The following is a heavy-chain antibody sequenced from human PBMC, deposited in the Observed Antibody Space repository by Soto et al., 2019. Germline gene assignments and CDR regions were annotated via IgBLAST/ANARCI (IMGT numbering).Heavy chain of an antibody. CDR2: VYYSGTT. J-gene: IGHJ5*02. CDR1: GGSISSSCYY. CDR3: ARVPAP. Sequence: SETLSLTCTVSGGSISSSCYYWAWVRQPPGKGLEWIGSVYYSGTTYYNPSLKSRVTISEDTSKNQFSLKLSSVTAADTAVYYCARVPAPWGQGTLVTVSS. V-gene: IGHV4-39*07.